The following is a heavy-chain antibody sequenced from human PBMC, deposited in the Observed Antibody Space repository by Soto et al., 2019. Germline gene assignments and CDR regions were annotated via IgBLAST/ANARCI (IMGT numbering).Heavy chain of an antibody. J-gene: IGHJ4*02. CDR3: ARAPINPKWGVTMFDY. V-gene: IGHV1-3*01. CDR1: GFTFTSHA. Sequence: QVHLVQSATEVKRPGASVKVSCQTSGFTFTSHAIQWVRQAPGQRPEWLGWINAGNGNTKYSRRFQGRITITRDTAASTAYMELDSLTSEDTALFHCARAPINPKWGVTMFDYWGQGTLVTVSS. D-gene: IGHD7-27*01. CDR2: INAGNGNT.